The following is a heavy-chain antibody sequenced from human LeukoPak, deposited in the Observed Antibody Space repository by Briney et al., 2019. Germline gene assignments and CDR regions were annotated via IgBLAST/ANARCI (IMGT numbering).Heavy chain of an antibody. CDR2: IYPGDSDT. V-gene: IGHV5-51*01. Sequence: PGESLKISCKGSGYNFTSYWIGWVRQKPGKGLEWMGIIYPGDSDTRYSPSLQGQVTISADKSISTAYLQWSSLEASDTAMYYCARHTRDDYYGWGSYYNDYWGQGTLVTVSS. CDR3: ARHTRDDYYGWGSYYNDY. CDR1: GYNFTSYW. D-gene: IGHD3-10*01. J-gene: IGHJ4*02.